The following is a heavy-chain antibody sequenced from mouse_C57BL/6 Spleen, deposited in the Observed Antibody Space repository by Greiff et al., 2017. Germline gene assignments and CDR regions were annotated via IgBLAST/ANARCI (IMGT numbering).Heavy chain of an antibody. J-gene: IGHJ1*03. D-gene: IGHD1-1*01. CDR2: IRNKANGYTT. V-gene: IGHV7-3*01. CDR1: GFTFTDYY. Sequence: EVKVVESGGGLVQPGGSLSLSCAASGFTFTDYYMSWVRQPPGKALEWLGFIRNKANGYTTEYSASVKGRFTISRDNSQSILYLQMNALRAEDSATYYCARSLITTVVATSYWYFDVWGTGTTVTVSS. CDR3: ARSLITTVVATSYWYFDV.